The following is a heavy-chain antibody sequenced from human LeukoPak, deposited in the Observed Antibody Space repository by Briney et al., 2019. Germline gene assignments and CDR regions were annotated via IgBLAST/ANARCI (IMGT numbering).Heavy chain of an antibody. CDR1: GFTFSTYA. J-gene: IGHJ4*02. D-gene: IGHD4/OR15-4a*01. CDR2: VSGSGGNT. CDR3: AKSGLSRFDY. V-gene: IGHV3-23*01. Sequence: PGGSLRLSCAASGFTFSTYAMSWVRQAPGKGLEWVSSVSGSGGNTHYADSVKGRFTISRDNSKNTLSLQINSLRAEDTAVYYCAKSGLSRFDYWGQGTLVTVSS.